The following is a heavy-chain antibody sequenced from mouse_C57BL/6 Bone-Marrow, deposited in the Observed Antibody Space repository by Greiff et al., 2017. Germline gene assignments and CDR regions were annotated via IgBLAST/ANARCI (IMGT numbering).Heavy chain of an antibody. CDR1: GYTFTSYW. CDR3: ARGDYDLFAY. V-gene: IGHV1-55*01. J-gene: IGHJ3*01. Sequence: VQLQQSGAELVKPGASVKMSCKASGYTFTSYWITWVKQRPGQGLEWIGDIYPGSGSTNYNEKFKSKATLTVATSSSTAYMQLSSLTSEDSAVYYCARGDYDLFAYWGQGTLVTVSA. D-gene: IGHD2-4*01. CDR2: IYPGSGST.